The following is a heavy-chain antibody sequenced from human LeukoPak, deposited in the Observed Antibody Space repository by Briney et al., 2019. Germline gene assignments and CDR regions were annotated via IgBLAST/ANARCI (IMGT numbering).Heavy chain of an antibody. V-gene: IGHV3-30*04. Sequence: GRSLRLSCAASGFTFSSYAMHWVRQAPGKGLEWVAVISYDGSNKYYADSVKGRFTISRDNSKNTLYLQMNSLRAEDTAVYYCARDPGAITMVRGVGYYYYGMDVWGQGTLVTVSS. CDR1: GFTFSSYA. CDR2: ISYDGSNK. CDR3: ARDPGAITMVRGVGYYYYGMDV. D-gene: IGHD3-10*01. J-gene: IGHJ6*02.